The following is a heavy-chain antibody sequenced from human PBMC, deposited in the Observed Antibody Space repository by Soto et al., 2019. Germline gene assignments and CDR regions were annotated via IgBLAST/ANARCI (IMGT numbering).Heavy chain of an antibody. V-gene: IGHV3-48*01. Sequence: PGGSLRLSCAASGFTFGSYSMSWVRQAPGKGLEWVSYISSGGGGIHYADSVTGRFTISRDTAKNSLSLQMNSLRADDTAVYYCARDQLYYNDISGRPLNAFDVWGQGTMVTVSS. CDR2: ISSGGGGI. CDR3: ARDQLYYNDISGRPLNAFDV. J-gene: IGHJ3*01. D-gene: IGHD3-22*01. CDR1: GFTFGSYS.